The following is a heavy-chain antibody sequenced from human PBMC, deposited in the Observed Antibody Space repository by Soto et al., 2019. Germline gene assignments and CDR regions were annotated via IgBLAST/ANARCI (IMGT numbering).Heavy chain of an antibody. V-gene: IGHV3-23*01. CDR2: ISSSGYST. J-gene: IGHJ4*03. CDR3: AKGSVVVAAKFDS. D-gene: IGHD2-21*02. Sequence: GWSLRLSCSASVFTFNNYAMSWFRQAPGKGLEWVSAISSSGYSTYYADSVKGRFTISRDNSKNTVYLQMNNLRAEDTAVYYCAKGSVVVAAKFDSWGQGTLVTVSS. CDR1: VFTFNNYA.